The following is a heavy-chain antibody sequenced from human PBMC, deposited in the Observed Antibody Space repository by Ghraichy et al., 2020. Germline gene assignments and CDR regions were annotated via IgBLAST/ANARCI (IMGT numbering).Heavy chain of an antibody. Sequence: ESLNISCTVSGGSISSYYWSWIRQPPGKGLEWIGYIYYSGSTNYNPSLKSRVTISVDTSKNQFSLKLSSVTAADTAVYYCASRIAAAGTPLDYWGQGTLVTVSS. CDR3: ASRIAAAGTPLDY. J-gene: IGHJ4*02. CDR2: IYYSGST. D-gene: IGHD6-13*01. V-gene: IGHV4-59*01. CDR1: GGSISSYY.